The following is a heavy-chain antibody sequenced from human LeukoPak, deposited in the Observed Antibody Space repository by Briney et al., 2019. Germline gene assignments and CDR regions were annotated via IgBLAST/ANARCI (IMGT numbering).Heavy chain of an antibody. CDR2: ISWDGGST. CDR3: AKDRGRWLQFDAFDI. D-gene: IGHD5-24*01. Sequence: GGSLRLSCAASGFTFDDYTMHWVRQAPGKGLEWVSLISWDGGSTYYADSVKGRFTISRDDSKNSLYLQMNSLRTEDTALYYCAKDRGRWLQFDAFDIWGQGTMVTVSS. J-gene: IGHJ3*02. V-gene: IGHV3-43*01. CDR1: GFTFDDYT.